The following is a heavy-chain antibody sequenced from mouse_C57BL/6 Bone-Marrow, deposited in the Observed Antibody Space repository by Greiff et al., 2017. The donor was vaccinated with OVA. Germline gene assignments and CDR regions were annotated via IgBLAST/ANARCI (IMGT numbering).Heavy chain of an antibody. CDR1: GYTFTDYN. Sequence: EVQLQQSGPELVKPGASVKIPCKASGYTFTDYNMDWVKQSHGKSLEWIGDINPNNGGTNYNQKFKGKATLTVDKSSSTAYMELRSLTSEDTAVYYCARRASLRLGAMDYWGQGTSVTVSS. V-gene: IGHV1-18*01. J-gene: IGHJ4*01. D-gene: IGHD3-2*02. CDR2: INPNNGGT. CDR3: ARRASLRLGAMDY.